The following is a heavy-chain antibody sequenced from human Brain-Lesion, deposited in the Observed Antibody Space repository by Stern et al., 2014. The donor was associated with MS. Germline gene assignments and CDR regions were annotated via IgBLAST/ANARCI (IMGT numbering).Heavy chain of an antibody. CDR3: ARDNFDRLQADNWFDP. CDR2: LYHSGST. J-gene: IGHJ5*02. D-gene: IGHD3-9*01. CDR1: GGSISSGGSS. Sequence: MQLVESGSELVKPSQTLSLTCDVSGGSISSGGSSWSWIRQPPGKGLEWIGSLYHSGSTFYHPSLKSRVAISRDGAKNQFPLKRNSGTAADTAVYYWARDNFDRLQADNWFDPWGQGTLVTVSS. V-gene: IGHV4-30-2*01.